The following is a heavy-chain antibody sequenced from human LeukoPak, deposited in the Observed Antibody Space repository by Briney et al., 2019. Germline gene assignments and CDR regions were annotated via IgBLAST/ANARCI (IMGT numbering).Heavy chain of an antibody. D-gene: IGHD6-19*01. V-gene: IGHV1-18*01. CDR2: ISAYNGDT. Sequence: ASVKVSCKASGCTFTSYGISWVRQAPGQGLEWMGWISAYNGDTNYAQKLQGRVTMTTDTSTSTAYMELRSLRSDDTAVYYCARESSSGWGNWFDPWGQGTLVTVSS. CDR1: GCTFTSYG. J-gene: IGHJ5*02. CDR3: ARESSSGWGNWFDP.